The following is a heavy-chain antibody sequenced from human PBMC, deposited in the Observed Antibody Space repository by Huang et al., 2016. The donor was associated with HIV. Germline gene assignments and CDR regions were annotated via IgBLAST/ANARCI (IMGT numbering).Heavy chain of an antibody. J-gene: IGHJ6*03. CDR2: NLHLLWRA. Sequence: QVHLVKSGAEVKTPGSSVRVSCTSSGGSFKISGISWVRQDPGQGLEWRGGNLHLLWRANYATKMSDRVTITARESTTAIYMDLTSLRPEDTAVYYCASGASYEIWTPYYSGWHYSMDDWGEGTTVTVSS. CDR3: ASGASYEIWTPYYSGWHYSMDD. D-gene: IGHD3-9*01. V-gene: IGHV1-69*13. CDR1: GGSFKISG.